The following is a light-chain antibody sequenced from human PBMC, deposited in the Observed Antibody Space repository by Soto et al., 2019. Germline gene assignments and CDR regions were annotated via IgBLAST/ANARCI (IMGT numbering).Light chain of an antibody. CDR3: SSYAGSNDWDVV. J-gene: IGLJ2*01. Sequence: QSVLTQPPSASGSPGQSVTISCTGTSSDVGGYNYVSWYQQHPGKAPKLMIYEVSKRPSGVPDRFSGSKSGNTASLTVSGLRAGDEADYYCSSYAGSNDWDVVFGGGAKLTV. CDR1: SSDVGGYNY. CDR2: EVS. V-gene: IGLV2-8*01.